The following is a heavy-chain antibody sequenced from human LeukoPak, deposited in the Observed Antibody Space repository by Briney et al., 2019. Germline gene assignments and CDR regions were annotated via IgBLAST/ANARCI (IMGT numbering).Heavy chain of an antibody. CDR2: INSGGTIL. CDR1: GFTFSSNE. Sequence: GGSLRLSCAACGFTFSSNEMNWVRQAPGEGLEWVSYINSGGTILYYADSVKGRFTISRDNAKNSLYLQMNSLRAEDTAIYYCARDWFADWGQGTLVIVSS. CDR3: ARDWFAD. V-gene: IGHV3-48*03. J-gene: IGHJ4*02.